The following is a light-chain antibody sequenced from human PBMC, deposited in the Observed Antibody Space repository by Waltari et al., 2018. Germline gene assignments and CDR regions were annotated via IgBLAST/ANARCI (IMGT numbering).Light chain of an antibody. CDR2: WAS. V-gene: IGKV4-1*01. J-gene: IGKJ4*01. CDR1: QSVLYSSNNKNY. CDR3: QQYYTTPLT. Sequence: DIVMTQSPDSLAVSLGERATINCKSSQSVLYSSNNKNYLAWYQQKPGQPPKLLIYWASTRESGVPDRFSGSGSGTDFILTISNLQAEDVADYYCQQYYTTPLTFGGGTKVEIK.